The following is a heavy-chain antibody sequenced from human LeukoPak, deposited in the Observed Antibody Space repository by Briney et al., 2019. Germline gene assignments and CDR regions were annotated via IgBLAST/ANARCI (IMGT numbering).Heavy chain of an antibody. D-gene: IGHD3-10*01. Sequence: GGSLRLSCAASGFTFSSYGVHWVRQAPGKGLEWVAFIRYDGSNKYYADSVKGRFTISRDNSKNTLYLQMNSLRAEDTAVYYCAKDCARDYYGSGTCLGYWGQGTLVTVSS. CDR2: IRYDGSNK. J-gene: IGHJ4*02. V-gene: IGHV3-30*02. CDR1: GFTFSSYG. CDR3: AKDCARDYYGSGTCLGY.